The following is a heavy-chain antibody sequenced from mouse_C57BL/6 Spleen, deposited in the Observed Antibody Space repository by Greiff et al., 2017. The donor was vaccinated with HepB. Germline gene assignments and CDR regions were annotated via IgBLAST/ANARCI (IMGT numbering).Heavy chain of an antibody. Sequence: VQLQESGAELVRPGASVTLSCKASGYTFTDYEMHWVKQTPVHGLEWIGAIDPETGGTAYHQKFKGKAILTADKSSSTAYMELRSLTSEDSAVYYCTRESLLLSLYFDVWGTGTTVTVSS. D-gene: IGHD2-1*01. CDR1: GYTFTDYE. CDR3: TRESLLLSLYFDV. V-gene: IGHV1-15*01. CDR2: IDPETGGT. J-gene: IGHJ1*03.